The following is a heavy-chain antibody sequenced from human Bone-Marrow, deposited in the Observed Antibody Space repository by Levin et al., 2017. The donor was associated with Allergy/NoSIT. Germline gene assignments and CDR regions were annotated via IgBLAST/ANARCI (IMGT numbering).Heavy chain of an antibody. V-gene: IGHV3-23*05. CDR2: ITNNNGKT. Sequence: ASVKVSCAVSGFAVETRAMSWVRQAPGKGLEWLSAITNNNGKTYYADVVKGRFTISRDTSENTVFLQMNSLRADDTAIYYCAKDHPSDGWPAFEVWGPGTLVTVSS. CDR3: AKDHPSDGWPAFEV. CDR1: GFAVETRA. D-gene: IGHD5-24*01. J-gene: IGHJ4*02.